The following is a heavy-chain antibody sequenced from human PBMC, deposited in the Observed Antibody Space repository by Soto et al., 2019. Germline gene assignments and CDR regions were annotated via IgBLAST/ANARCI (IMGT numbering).Heavy chain of an antibody. Sequence: EVQLVESGGGLVKPGGSLRLSCAASGFTFSSYSMNWVRQAPGKGLEWVSSISSSSSYIYYADSVKGRFTISRDNAKNSLYLQMNSLRAKDTAVYYCARNLLLSYCSSTSCLYYFDYWGQGTLVTVSS. CDR1: GFTFSSYS. D-gene: IGHD2-2*01. J-gene: IGHJ4*02. CDR2: ISSSSSYI. CDR3: ARNLLLSYCSSTSCLYYFDY. V-gene: IGHV3-21*01.